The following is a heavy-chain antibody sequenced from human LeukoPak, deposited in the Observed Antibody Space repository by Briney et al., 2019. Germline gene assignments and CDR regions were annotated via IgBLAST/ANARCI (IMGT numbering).Heavy chain of an antibody. CDR2: IYYSGST. CDR3: ARVTGYCSSTSCPPWGWFDP. J-gene: IGHJ5*02. Sequence: SETLSLTCTVSGGSISSYYWSWIRQPPGKGLEWIGYIYYSGSTNYNPSLKSRVTISVDTSKNHFPLKLSSVTAANTAGYYCARVTGYCSSTSCPPWGWFDPWGQGTLVTVSS. V-gene: IGHV4-59*01. CDR1: GGSISSYY. D-gene: IGHD2-2*01.